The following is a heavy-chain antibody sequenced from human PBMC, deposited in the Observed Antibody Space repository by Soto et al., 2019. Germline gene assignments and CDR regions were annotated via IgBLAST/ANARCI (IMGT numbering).Heavy chain of an antibody. CDR3: AKNQGVELVPLATVDWFDP. J-gene: IGHJ5*02. Sequence: LRLSCAASGFIFENFGMSWVRQAPGKGLEWISSISGSGFKKYYADSVKGQFTISRDNSKSTVYLELNNLSAEDTAVYHCAKNQGVELVPLATVDWFDPWGQGSVVTVSS. D-gene: IGHD1-26*01. CDR1: GFIFENFG. CDR2: ISGSGFKK. V-gene: IGHV3-23*01.